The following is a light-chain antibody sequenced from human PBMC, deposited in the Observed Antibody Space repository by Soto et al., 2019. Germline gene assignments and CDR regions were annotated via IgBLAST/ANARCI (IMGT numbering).Light chain of an antibody. J-gene: IGKJ1*01. CDR1: QTVGGDY. CDR3: QQYHKSPRT. Sequence: EIVLTQSPGTLSFSPGERATLSCRASQTVGGDYLAWYQQKPGQAPRLLIYGAFNRAAGTPDRFSGSGSGTDFTLTITRLEPDDFAVYYCQQYHKSPRTFGQGTKVDIK. V-gene: IGKV3-20*01. CDR2: GAF.